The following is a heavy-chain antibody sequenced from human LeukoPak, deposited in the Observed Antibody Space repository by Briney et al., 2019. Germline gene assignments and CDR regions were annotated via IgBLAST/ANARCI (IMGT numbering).Heavy chain of an antibody. CDR3: ATGSSMPTDY. J-gene: IGHJ4*02. CDR2: LSQNGIEK. Sequence: PGGSLRLSCAASEFTFSDFWMNWVRQVPGTGLEWVATLSQNGIEKHYVDSVKGRFTISRDTAKNSLYLQMNNLGAEDTAVYYCATGSSMPTDYWGQGTLVTVSS. V-gene: IGHV3-7*05. CDR1: EFTFSDFW. D-gene: IGHD2/OR15-2a*01.